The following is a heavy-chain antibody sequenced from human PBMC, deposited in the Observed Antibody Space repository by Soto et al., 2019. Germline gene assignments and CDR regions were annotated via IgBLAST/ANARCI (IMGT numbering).Heavy chain of an antibody. D-gene: IGHD3-10*01. Sequence: GESLKISCKGSGYRFTNYWIGWVRQMPGKGLEWMGIIDPGDSDTRYSPSFQGQVTISVDKSISTAYLQWSSLKASDTAMYYCAARVGSSPLYYYGVDVWGQGTTATVSS. J-gene: IGHJ6*02. CDR1: GYRFTNYW. V-gene: IGHV5-51*01. CDR2: IDPGDSDT. CDR3: AARVGSSPLYYYGVDV.